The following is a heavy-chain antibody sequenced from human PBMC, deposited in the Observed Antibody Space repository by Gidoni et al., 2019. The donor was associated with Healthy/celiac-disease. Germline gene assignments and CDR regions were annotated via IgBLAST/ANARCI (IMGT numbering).Heavy chain of an antibody. CDR3: ASTFDSSGYPSQYDY. CDR2: IIPIFGTA. Sequence: QVQLVQSGAEVKKPGSSVTVSCKASGGTFSSYAISWVRQAPGQGLEWMGGIIPIFGTANYAQKFQGRVTITADESTSTAYMELSSLRSEDTAVYYCASTFDSSGYPSQYDYWGQGTLVTVSS. V-gene: IGHV1-69*01. J-gene: IGHJ4*02. D-gene: IGHD3-22*01. CDR1: GGTFSSYA.